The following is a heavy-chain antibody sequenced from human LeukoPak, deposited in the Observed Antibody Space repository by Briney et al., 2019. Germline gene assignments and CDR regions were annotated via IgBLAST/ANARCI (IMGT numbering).Heavy chain of an antibody. CDR3: AKGGYCGGTSCYFYYMDV. CDR1: EFTFSSYA. CDR2: ISGRGGST. J-gene: IGHJ6*03. V-gene: IGHV3-23*01. Sequence: GGSLRLSCAASEFTFSSYAMSWVRQAPGKGLEWVSGISGRGGSTYSADYLKGRFTISRDNSKNTLYLQMNNLRAEDTAEYYCAKGGYCGGTSCYFYYMDVWGKGTTVTVSS. D-gene: IGHD2-2*01.